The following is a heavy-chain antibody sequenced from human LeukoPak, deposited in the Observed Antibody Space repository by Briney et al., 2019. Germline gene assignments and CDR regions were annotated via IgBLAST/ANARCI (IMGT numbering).Heavy chain of an antibody. CDR1: GYTFTSYG. J-gene: IGHJ4*02. V-gene: IGHV1-18*01. CDR2: ISAYNGNT. D-gene: IGHD3-10*01. Sequence: ASVKVSCKASGYTFTSYGISWVRQAPGQGLEWMGWISAYNGNTNYAQKLQGRVTMTTDTSTSTAYMELRSLRSDDTAVYYCARGSAPHHSGSYTPCGYWGQGTLVTVSS. CDR3: ARGSAPHHSGSYTPCGY.